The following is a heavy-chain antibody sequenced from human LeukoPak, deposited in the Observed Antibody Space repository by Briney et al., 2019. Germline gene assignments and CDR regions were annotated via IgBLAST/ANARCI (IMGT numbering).Heavy chain of an antibody. CDR2: ISSSGSTI. Sequence: PGGSLRLSCAASGFTFSSYEMNWVRQAPGKGPEWVSYISSSGSTIYYADSVEGRFTISRDNAKNSLYLQMNSLRAEDTAVYYCARGVVTTVTPNLEDAFDIWGQGTMVTVSS. J-gene: IGHJ3*02. D-gene: IGHD4-17*01. V-gene: IGHV3-48*03. CDR1: GFTFSSYE. CDR3: ARGVVTTVTPNLEDAFDI.